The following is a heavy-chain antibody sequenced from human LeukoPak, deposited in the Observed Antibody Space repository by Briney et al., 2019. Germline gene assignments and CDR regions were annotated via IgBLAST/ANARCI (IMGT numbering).Heavy chain of an antibody. CDR2: INSEGSST. Sequence: PGGSLRLSCAASGFTFSNYWMHWVRQAPGKGLVWVSRINSEGSSTNYADSVKGRFTISGDNAKNTLSLQMNSLRAEDTAVYYCAGGGVYSSSPFDYWGQGTLVTVSS. V-gene: IGHV3-74*01. D-gene: IGHD6-6*01. CDR1: GFTFSNYW. CDR3: AGGGVYSSSPFDY. J-gene: IGHJ4*02.